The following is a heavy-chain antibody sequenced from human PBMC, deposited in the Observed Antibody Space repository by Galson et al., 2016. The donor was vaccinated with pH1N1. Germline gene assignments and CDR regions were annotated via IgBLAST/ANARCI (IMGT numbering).Heavy chain of an antibody. CDR1: GDSIGRHYN. CDR3: VRHFEEFIGSCFDF. Sequence: SETLSLTCAVSGDSIGRHYNWGWVRQPPGKGLEWIGSVSHSGNTFYNPSLKSRVTIFIDTPKNQFSLNLNSVTAADMAVYYCVRHFEEFIGSCFDFWGQGALVSVSS. V-gene: IGHV4-38-2*01. J-gene: IGHJ4*02. CDR2: VSHSGNT. D-gene: IGHD1-26*01.